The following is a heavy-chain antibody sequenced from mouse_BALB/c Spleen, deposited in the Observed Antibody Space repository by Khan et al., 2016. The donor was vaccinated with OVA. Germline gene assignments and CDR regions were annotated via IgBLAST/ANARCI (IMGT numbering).Heavy chain of an antibody. V-gene: IGHV3-2*02. CDR3: ARGNYYGYYFDY. CDR1: GYSITSGYA. Sequence: EVQLQESGPGLVKPSQSLSLTCTVTGYSITSGYAWNWIRQFPGNKLEWMGYISYSGVTSYNPSLKSRISITRDTSKNQFFLQLNSLTTEDKATYYCARGNYYGYYFDYWGQGTTLTVSS. CDR2: ISYSGVT. J-gene: IGHJ2*01. D-gene: IGHD1-1*01.